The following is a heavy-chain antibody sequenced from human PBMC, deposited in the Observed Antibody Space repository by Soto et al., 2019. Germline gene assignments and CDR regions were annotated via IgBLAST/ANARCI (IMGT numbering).Heavy chain of an antibody. CDR3: ARTGLRYCDWLLYNNWFDP. V-gene: IGHV4-34*01. Sequence: SETLSLTCAVYGGSFSGYYWSWIRQPPGKGLEWIGEINHSGSNNYNPSLKSRVTLSVDTSKNQFSLKLSSVTAADTAVYYCARTGLRYCDWLLYNNWFDPWGQGTLVTVSS. CDR1: GGSFSGYY. J-gene: IGHJ5*02. D-gene: IGHD3-9*01. CDR2: INHSGSN.